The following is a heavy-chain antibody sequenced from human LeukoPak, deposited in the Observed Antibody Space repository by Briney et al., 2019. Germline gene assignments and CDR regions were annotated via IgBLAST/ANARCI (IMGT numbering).Heavy chain of an antibody. CDR1: GFTLSSYS. Sequence: GGSLRLSCAASGFTLSSYSMNLVRQAPGKGLEWVSSISSSSSYIYYADSVKGRFTISRDNAKNSLYLQMNSLRAEDTAVYYCARDPRGAAAAPGYWGQGTLVTVSS. V-gene: IGHV3-21*01. J-gene: IGHJ4*02. CDR3: ARDPRGAAAAPGY. CDR2: ISSSSSYI. D-gene: IGHD6-13*01.